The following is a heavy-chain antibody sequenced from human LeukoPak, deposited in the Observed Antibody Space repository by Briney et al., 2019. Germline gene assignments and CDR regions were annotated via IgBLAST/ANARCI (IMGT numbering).Heavy chain of an antibody. CDR3: ARGGGSPHY. D-gene: IGHD3-10*01. J-gene: IGHJ4*02. CDR1: GGSISSHY. V-gene: IGHV4-59*11. CDR2: IYLTGST. Sequence: SETLSLTCTVSGGSISSHYWSWIRQPPGMGLEWVGYIYLTGSTNYNPSLKSRVTIPLDTSKNQFSLKLSSVTAADTAVYYCARGGGSPHYWGQGTLVTVSS.